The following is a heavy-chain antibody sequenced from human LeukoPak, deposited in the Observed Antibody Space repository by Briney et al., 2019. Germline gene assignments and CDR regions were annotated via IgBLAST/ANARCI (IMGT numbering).Heavy chain of an antibody. D-gene: IGHD1-14*01. CDR1: GYTFTSYY. Sequence: ASVKVSCKASGYTFTSYYMHWVRQAPGQGLEWMGIISPSGGSTSYAQKFQGRVTMTRDMSTSTVYMELSSLRSEDTAVYYCARDVYNVGWFDPWGQGTLVTVSS. J-gene: IGHJ5*02. CDR3: ARDVYNVGWFDP. CDR2: ISPSGGST. V-gene: IGHV1-46*01.